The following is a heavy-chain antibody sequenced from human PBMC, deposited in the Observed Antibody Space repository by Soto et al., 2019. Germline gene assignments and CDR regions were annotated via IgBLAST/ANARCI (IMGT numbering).Heavy chain of an antibody. Sequence: ESGGGLVKPGGSLRLSCAASGFTFSDYYMSWIRQAPGKGLEWVSYISSSGSTTYYADSVKGRFTISRDNAKNSLYLQMNSLRAEDTAVYYCARDYPKQQLVLGQNAFDIWGQGTMVTVSS. CDR3: ARDYPKQQLVLGQNAFDI. D-gene: IGHD6-13*01. CDR2: ISSSGSTT. J-gene: IGHJ3*02. CDR1: GFTFSDYY. V-gene: IGHV3-11*01.